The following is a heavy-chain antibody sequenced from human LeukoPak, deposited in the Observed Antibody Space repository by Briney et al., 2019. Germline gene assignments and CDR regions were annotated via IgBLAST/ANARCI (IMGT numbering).Heavy chain of an antibody. CDR1: GYTFTSYG. D-gene: IGHD6-6*01. CDR3: ARDIGYSSSSWYFDY. CDR2: ISAYNGNT. Sequence: ASVKVSCTASGYTFTSYGITWVRQAPGQGLERMGWISAYNGNTNYAQKFQGRVTMTTDTSTSTAYMELRSLRSDDTAVYYCARDIGYSSSSWYFDYWGQGTLVTVSS. V-gene: IGHV1-18*01. J-gene: IGHJ4*02.